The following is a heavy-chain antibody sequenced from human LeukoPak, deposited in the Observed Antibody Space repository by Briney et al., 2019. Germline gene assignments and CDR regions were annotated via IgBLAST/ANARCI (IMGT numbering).Heavy chain of an antibody. J-gene: IGHJ4*02. D-gene: IGHD4-17*01. Sequence: GESLKISCKGSGYSFTSYWIGWVRQMPGKGLEWMGIIYPGDSDTRYSPSFQGQVTISADKSISTAYLQWSSLKASDTAMYYCARRMGTTTVTTCFDYWGQGTLVTVSS. CDR1: GYSFTSYW. CDR2: IYPGDSDT. V-gene: IGHV5-51*01. CDR3: ARRMGTTTVTTCFDY.